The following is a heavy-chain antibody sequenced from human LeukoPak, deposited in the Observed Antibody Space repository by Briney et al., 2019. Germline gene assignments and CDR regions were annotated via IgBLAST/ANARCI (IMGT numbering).Heavy chain of an antibody. D-gene: IGHD4-17*01. CDR3: AKDQWMTMVTQFDY. Sequence: GGSLRLSCAASGLTYSSYAMSWVRQAPGKGLEWVSAISGSGGSTYYADAVKGRFTISRDNSKNTLYLQMNSLRAEDTAVYYCAKDQWMTMVTQFDYWGQGTLVTFSS. V-gene: IGHV3-23*01. CDR1: GLTYSSYA. J-gene: IGHJ4*02. CDR2: ISGSGGST.